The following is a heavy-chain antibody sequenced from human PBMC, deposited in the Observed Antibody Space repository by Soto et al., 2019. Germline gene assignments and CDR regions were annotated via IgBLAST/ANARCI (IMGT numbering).Heavy chain of an antibody. CDR2: MNPNSGNT. CDR1: GYTFTSYD. D-gene: IGHD4-17*01. CDR3: ARDFYGDLSFDY. Sequence: GAPVKVSSKASGYTFTSYDINWVRQATGQGLEWMGWMNPNSGNTGYAQKFQGRVTMTRNTSISTAYMELSSLRSEDTAVYYCARDFYGDLSFDYWGQGTLVTVSS. J-gene: IGHJ4*02. V-gene: IGHV1-8*01.